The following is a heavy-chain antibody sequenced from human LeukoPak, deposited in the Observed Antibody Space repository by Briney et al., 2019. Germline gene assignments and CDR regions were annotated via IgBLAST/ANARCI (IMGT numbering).Heavy chain of an antibody. V-gene: IGHV1-18*01. CDR3: ARDATIAAASIGWFDP. Sequence: ASVKVSCKASGYTFTSYGISWVRQAPGQGLEWMGWISAYNGNTNYAQKLQGRVTMTTDTSTSTAYMELSSLRSEDTAVYYCARDATIAAASIGWFDPWGQGTLVTVSS. J-gene: IGHJ5*02. CDR1: GYTFTSYG. CDR2: ISAYNGNT. D-gene: IGHD6-13*01.